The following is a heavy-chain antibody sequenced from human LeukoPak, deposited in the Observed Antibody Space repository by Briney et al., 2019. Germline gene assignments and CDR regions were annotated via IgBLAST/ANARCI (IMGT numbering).Heavy chain of an antibody. CDR2: IRSKANNYAT. CDR3: ASQSYARFDP. V-gene: IGHV3-73*01. D-gene: IGHD3-16*01. J-gene: IGHJ5*02. CDR1: GFTFSGSA. Sequence: GGSLRLSCAASGFTFSGSAMHWVRQASGKGLEWVGRIRSKANNYATAYAASVKGRFTISRDNARNSLFLQMNSLRVEDTAVYYCASQSYARFDPWGQGTLVTVSS.